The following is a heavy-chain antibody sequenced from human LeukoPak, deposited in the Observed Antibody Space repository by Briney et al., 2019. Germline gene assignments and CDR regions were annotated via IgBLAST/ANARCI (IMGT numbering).Heavy chain of an antibody. Sequence: GSLRLSCAASGFTFSSYSMNWVRQAPGKGLEWVSSISSSSSYIYYADSVKGRFTTSRDNAKNSLYLQMNSLRAEDTAVYYCARDRSSLAAAPFDYWGQGTLVTVSS. J-gene: IGHJ4*02. V-gene: IGHV3-21*01. CDR2: ISSSSSYI. CDR3: ARDRSSLAAAPFDY. CDR1: GFTFSSYS. D-gene: IGHD2-2*01.